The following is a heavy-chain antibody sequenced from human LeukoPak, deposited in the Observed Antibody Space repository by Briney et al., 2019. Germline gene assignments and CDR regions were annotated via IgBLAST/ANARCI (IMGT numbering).Heavy chain of an antibody. V-gene: IGHV4-30-4*08. Sequence: SQTLSLTCTVSGDSISSADYYWTWIRQPPGKGLELVGFIYYSGSTKYNPSLKSRVTISAATSKTQFSLRLSYATAADTAVYYCARIRRPHWYLDLWGRGTLVTVSS. CDR2: IYYSGST. CDR3: ARIRRPHWYLDL. J-gene: IGHJ2*01. CDR1: GDSISSADYY. D-gene: IGHD3-3*01.